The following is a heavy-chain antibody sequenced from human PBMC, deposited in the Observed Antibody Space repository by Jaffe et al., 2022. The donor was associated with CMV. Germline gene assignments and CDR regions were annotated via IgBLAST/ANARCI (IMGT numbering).Heavy chain of an antibody. CDR3: ARDLGGFDP. D-gene: IGHD3-10*01. V-gene: IGHV3-23*01. J-gene: IGHJ5*02. CDR2: ISGIGDST. Sequence: EVQLLESGGGLIQPGGSLRLSCAASGYDFAYYAMSWVRQAPGKGLEWVAGISGIGDSTYYADSVKGRFTISRDNSKNTVSLQMNSLRAEDTALYYCARDLGGFDPWGQGTLVTVSS. CDR1: GYDFAYYA.